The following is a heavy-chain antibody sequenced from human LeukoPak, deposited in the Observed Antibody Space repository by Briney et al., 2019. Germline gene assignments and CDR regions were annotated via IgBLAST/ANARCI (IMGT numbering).Heavy chain of an antibody. CDR3: ATNAGPAALDAIDI. CDR2: IIPIFGTA. J-gene: IGHJ3*02. V-gene: IGHV1-69*01. D-gene: IGHD2-2*01. Sequence: ASVKVSCKASGGTFSSYAISWVRQAPGQGLEWMGGIIPIFGTANYAQKFQGRVTITADESTSTAYMELSSLRSEDTAVYYCATNAGPAALDAIDIWGQGTIVTVSS. CDR1: GGTFSSYA.